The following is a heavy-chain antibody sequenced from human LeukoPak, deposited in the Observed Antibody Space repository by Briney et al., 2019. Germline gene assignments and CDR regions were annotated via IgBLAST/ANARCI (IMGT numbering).Heavy chain of an antibody. V-gene: IGHV3-23*01. CDR3: AKELGQWLVRRDFDY. J-gene: IGHJ4*02. D-gene: IGHD6-19*01. Sequence: GGSLRLSCGASGFTFNRFCMSWVRQAPGKGLEWVSAISGSGAYTYYADSVKGRFTISRDNSKNTLYLQLNSLRAEDTAVYYCAKELGQWLVRRDFDYWGQGPLVTVSS. CDR1: GFTFNRFC. CDR2: ISGSGAYT.